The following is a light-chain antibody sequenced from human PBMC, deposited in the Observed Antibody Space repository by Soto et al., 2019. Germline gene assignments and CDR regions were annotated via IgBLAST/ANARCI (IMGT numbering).Light chain of an antibody. CDR1: SSNIGAGYD. Sequence: QSVLPQPPSVSGAPWQRVTIYCTGSSSNIGAGYDVHWYQQLPGTAPKLLIYGNSNRPSGVPDRFSGSKSGTSASLAITGLQAEDEADYYCQSYDSSLSSYVFGTGTKVTVL. CDR3: QSYDSSLSSYV. CDR2: GNS. V-gene: IGLV1-40*01. J-gene: IGLJ1*01.